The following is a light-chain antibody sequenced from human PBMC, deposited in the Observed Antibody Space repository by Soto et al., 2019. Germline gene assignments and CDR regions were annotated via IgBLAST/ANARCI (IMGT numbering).Light chain of an antibody. Sequence: ELTQPPSVSVSPGQTARITCSGDALPKQYAYWYQQKPGQAPVLVIYKDSERPSGIPERFSGSSSGTTVTLTISGVQAEDEADYYCQSADSSGTFYVFGTGTKVTVL. CDR2: KDS. CDR1: ALPKQY. CDR3: QSADSSGTFYV. J-gene: IGLJ1*01. V-gene: IGLV3-25*02.